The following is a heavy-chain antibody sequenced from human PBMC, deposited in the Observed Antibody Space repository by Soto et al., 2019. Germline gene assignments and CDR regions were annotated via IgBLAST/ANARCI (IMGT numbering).Heavy chain of an antibody. D-gene: IGHD6-19*01. CDR2: IYYSGST. CDR3: ASQYSSGWYPTGRNWFDP. J-gene: IGHJ5*02. Sequence: LSLTCTVSGGSISSGGYYWSWIRQHPGKGLEWIGYIYYSGSTYYNPSLKSRVTISVDTSKNQFSLKLSSVTAADTAVYYCASQYSSGWYPTGRNWFDPWGQGTLVTVSS. V-gene: IGHV4-31*03. CDR1: GGSISSGGYY.